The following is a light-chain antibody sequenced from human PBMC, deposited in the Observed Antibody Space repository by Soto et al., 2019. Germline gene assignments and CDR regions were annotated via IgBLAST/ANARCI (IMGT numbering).Light chain of an antibody. CDR2: AVT. V-gene: IGLV2-14*01. CDR1: SSDVGGYNY. J-gene: IGLJ1*01. Sequence: QSALTQPPSASVSPGQSVTISCTGTSSDVGGYNYVSWYQQHPGKAPKLMTYAVTDRRSGFSIRFSGSKSGNRAALTITGVQAEDEADYYCSSYTSSSTFFGTGTKVNVL. CDR3: SSYTSSSTF.